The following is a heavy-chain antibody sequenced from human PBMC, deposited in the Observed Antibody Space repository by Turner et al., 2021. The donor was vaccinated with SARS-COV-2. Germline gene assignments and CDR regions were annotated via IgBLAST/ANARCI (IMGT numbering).Heavy chain of an antibody. J-gene: IGHJ1*01. CDR3: ARPYSSGWYINFIF. CDR2: RKEGGSEK. V-gene: IGHV3-7*01. Sequence: EVQLEESGGGLVQPGGSLRLSCAASGFTFNNYWMTWVREAAGKGLEGVANRKEGGSEKYYVDSVKGRFTISRDNAKNSMYLQMNTLRAEDTAVYYCARPYSSGWYINFIFWGQGTLVTVSS. D-gene: IGHD6-19*01. CDR1: GFTFNNYW.